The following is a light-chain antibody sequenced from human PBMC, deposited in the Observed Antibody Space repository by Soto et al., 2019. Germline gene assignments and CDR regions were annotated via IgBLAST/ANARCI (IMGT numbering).Light chain of an antibody. CDR2: DAS. V-gene: IGKV3-15*01. Sequence: EVVLTQSPGTLSLSPGERTTLSCRDSQSVSSIYLAWYQQKPGQAPRLLISDASTRATGIPARFSGSGSGTEFTLTISSLQSEDFAVYYCQQFNNWPRTFGQGTKVDIK. J-gene: IGKJ1*01. CDR1: QSVSSIY. CDR3: QQFNNWPRT.